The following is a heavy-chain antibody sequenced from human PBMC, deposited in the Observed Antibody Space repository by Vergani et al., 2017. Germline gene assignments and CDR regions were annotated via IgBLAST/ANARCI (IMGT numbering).Heavy chain of an antibody. Sequence: EVQLVESGGGLVQPGGSLRLSCAASGFTFSSYSMNWVRQAPGKGLEWVSYISSSSSTIYYADSVKGRFTISRDNAKNSLYLQMNSLRDEDTAVYYCARAVLRYFDWLPYYYGMDVWGQGTTVTVSS. V-gene: IGHV3-48*02. CDR2: ISSSSSTI. CDR3: ARAVLRYFDWLPYYYGMDV. CDR1: GFTFSSYS. J-gene: IGHJ6*02. D-gene: IGHD3-9*01.